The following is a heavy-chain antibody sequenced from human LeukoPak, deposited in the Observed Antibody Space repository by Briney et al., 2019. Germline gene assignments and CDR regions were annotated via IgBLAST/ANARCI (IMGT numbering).Heavy chain of an antibody. V-gene: IGHV4-39*07. D-gene: IGHD3-10*01. Sequence: NPSETLSLTCTVSGGSISRTSFYWGWIRQPPGKGLEWIGSIHYSGSAYYNSSLKSRVTISVDTSKNQFSLKLISVTAADAAVYYCARVADTSMVFQDNAFDIWGQGTMVTVSS. CDR3: ARVADTSMVFQDNAFDI. J-gene: IGHJ3*02. CDR2: IHYSGSA. CDR1: GGSISRTSFY.